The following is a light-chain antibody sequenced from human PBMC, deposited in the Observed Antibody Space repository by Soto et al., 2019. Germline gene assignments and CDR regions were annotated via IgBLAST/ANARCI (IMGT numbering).Light chain of an antibody. J-gene: IGLJ3*02. Sequence: QSVLTQTASVSGSPGQSITMSCTGTSSDVGGYNFVSWYQQHPGKAPKLIVHEVANRLSGVSGRFSGSKSGNTAFLTISGLLAEDEAVYYCCSHSSSISWMFGGGTKLTVL. CDR3: CSHSSSISWM. CDR2: EVA. CDR1: SSDVGGYNF. V-gene: IGLV2-14*03.